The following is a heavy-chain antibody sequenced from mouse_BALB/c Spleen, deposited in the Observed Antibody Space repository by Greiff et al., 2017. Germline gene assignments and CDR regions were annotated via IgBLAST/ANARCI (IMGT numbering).Heavy chain of an antibody. CDR1: GYSFTGYY. CDR3: ARGEPSWFAY. J-gene: IGHJ3*01. V-gene: IGHV1-31*01. CDR2: INPYNGAT. Sequence: VHVKQSGPELVKPGASVKISCKASGYSFTGYYMHWVKQSHVKSLEWIGRINPYNGATSYNQNFKDKASLTVDKSSSTAYMELHSLTSEDSAVYYCARGEPSWFAYWGQGTLVTVSA.